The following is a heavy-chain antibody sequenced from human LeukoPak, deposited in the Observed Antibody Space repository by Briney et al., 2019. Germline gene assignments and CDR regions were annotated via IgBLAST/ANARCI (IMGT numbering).Heavy chain of an antibody. D-gene: IGHD5-24*01. V-gene: IGHV4-39*01. CDR3: ARHRQEMATITPSDFFDY. J-gene: IGHJ4*02. CDR1: GGSISSSSYY. Sequence: PSETLSLPCTVSGGSISSSSYYWGWIRQPPGKGLEWIGSIYYSGSTYYNPSLKSRVTISVDTSKNQFSLKLSSVTAADTAGYYCARHRQEMATITPSDFFDYWGRGTLVTVSS. CDR2: IYYSGST.